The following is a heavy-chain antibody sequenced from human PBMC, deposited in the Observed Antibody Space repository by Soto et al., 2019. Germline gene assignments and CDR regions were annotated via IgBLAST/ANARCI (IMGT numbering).Heavy chain of an antibody. CDR2: IHPSGGGA. V-gene: IGHV1-46*03. D-gene: IGHD2-21*02. Sequence: QVQLVQSGAEVKKPGASVRVSCKASGDTFTTYYLHWGRQAPGQGLEWMGMIHPSGGGATYAQKFMGRLTLTRDTTTSTVFREFSRLKSDDTAVYYCARGGHITVVTASFDYWGQGTLVTGSS. CDR1: GDTFTTYY. J-gene: IGHJ4*02. CDR3: ARGGHITVVTASFDY.